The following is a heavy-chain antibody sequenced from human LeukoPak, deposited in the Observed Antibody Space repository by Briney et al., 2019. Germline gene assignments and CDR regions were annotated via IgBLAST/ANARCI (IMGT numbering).Heavy chain of an antibody. D-gene: IGHD2-21*02. CDR2: ISSSSSYI. CDR1: GFTFSSYS. Sequence: GGSLRLSCAASGFTFSSYSMNWVRQAPGKGLEWVSSISSSSSYIYYADSVKGRFTISRDNAKNSLYLQMNSLRAEDTAVYYCARDTYCGGDCYSGLIDYWGQGTLVTVSS. J-gene: IGHJ4*02. V-gene: IGHV3-21*01. CDR3: ARDTYCGGDCYSGLIDY.